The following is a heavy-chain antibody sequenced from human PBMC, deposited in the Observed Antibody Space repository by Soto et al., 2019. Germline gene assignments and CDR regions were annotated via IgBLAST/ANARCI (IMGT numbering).Heavy chain of an antibody. CDR3: ERSHYFDSGTYACDV. J-gene: IGHJ3*01. D-gene: IGHD3-10*01. V-gene: IGHV3-74*01. CDR2: INSGGSTT. Sequence: GGSLRLSCTASGFTFSTHWMHWVRQAPGKGLVWVSRINSGGSTTNYADSVKGRFTISRDNAKNTLYLQMNSLRAEDTAVYFCERSHYFDSGTYACDVWGQGTLVPVSS. CDR1: GFTFSTHW.